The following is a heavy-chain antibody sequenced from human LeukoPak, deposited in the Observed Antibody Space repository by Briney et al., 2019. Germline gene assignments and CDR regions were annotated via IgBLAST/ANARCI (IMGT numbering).Heavy chain of an antibody. D-gene: IGHD6-13*01. CDR1: GDSVSSNSAA. J-gene: IGHJ4*02. V-gene: IGHV6-1*01. CDR2: TYYRSKWYN. CDR3: ARAKGRSPLFDY. Sequence: SQTLSLTCAISGDSVSSNSAAWNWIRQSPSRGLEWLGRTYYRSKWYNDYAVSVKGRIAINPDTSKNQFSLQMNSVTPEETAVYYCARAKGRSPLFDYWGQGTLVTVSS.